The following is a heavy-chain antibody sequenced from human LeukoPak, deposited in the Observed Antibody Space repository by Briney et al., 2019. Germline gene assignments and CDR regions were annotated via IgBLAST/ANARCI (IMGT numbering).Heavy chain of an antibody. Sequence: PGRSLRLSCAASGFTFSSYAMHWVRQAPGKGLEWVAVISYDGSNKYHADSVKGRFTISRDNSKNTLYLQMNSLRAEDTAVYYCARDTARFGELPDWFDPWGQGTLVTVSS. J-gene: IGHJ5*02. CDR1: GFTFSSYA. D-gene: IGHD3-10*01. CDR2: ISYDGSNK. V-gene: IGHV3-30-3*01. CDR3: ARDTARFGELPDWFDP.